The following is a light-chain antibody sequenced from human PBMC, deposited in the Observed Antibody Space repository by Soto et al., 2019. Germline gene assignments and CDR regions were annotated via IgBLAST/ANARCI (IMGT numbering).Light chain of an antibody. J-gene: IGKJ4*01. Sequence: AIQMTQSPSSLSASVGDRVTITCRASQGIRNDLGWDQQRPGKAPKVLIYAASTVQSGVPSRFSGSGYGTYFTLTISSLQPEDFATYDCLQDYDYPLTFGGGTKVEI. CDR2: AAS. CDR3: LQDYDYPLT. V-gene: IGKV1-6*01. CDR1: QGIRND.